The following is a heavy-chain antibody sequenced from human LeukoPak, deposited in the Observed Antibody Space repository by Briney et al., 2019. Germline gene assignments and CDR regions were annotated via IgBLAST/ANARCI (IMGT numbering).Heavy chain of an antibody. D-gene: IGHD4-23*01. CDR1: GVSISSGDYY. CDR3: ARYYGGSFGYYFDY. V-gene: IGHV4-30-4*01. CDR2: IYYSGST. J-gene: IGHJ4*02. Sequence: SETLSLTCTVSGVSISSGDYYWRWIRQPPGKGLEWIGYIYYSGSTYYNPSLKSRVTISVDTSKNQFSLKLSSVTAADTAVYYCARYYGGSFGYYFDYWGQGTLVTVSS.